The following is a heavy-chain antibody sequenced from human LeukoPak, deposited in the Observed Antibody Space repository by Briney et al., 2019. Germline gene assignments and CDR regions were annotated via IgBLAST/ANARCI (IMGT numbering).Heavy chain of an antibody. CDR3: AKDGDLGAAAYYLDN. CDR1: GFTFRTNA. V-gene: IGHV3-30*18. J-gene: IGHJ4*02. Sequence: GGSLRLSCAASGFTFRTNAMLWVRQAPGKRLEWVAVISYDGDNKYHADSVRGRFTISRDNSKNTLYLQMNSLRAEDTAVYYRAKDGDLGAAAYYLDNWGQGTLVTVSS. CDR2: ISYDGDNK. D-gene: IGHD6-13*01.